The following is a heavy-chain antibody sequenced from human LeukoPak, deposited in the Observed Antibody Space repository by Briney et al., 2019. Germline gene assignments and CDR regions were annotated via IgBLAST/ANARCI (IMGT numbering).Heavy chain of an antibody. CDR2: ISGSGGST. CDR1: GFTFSSYA. CDR3: AKASVTTNYYDSSGYFCPVY. V-gene: IGHV3-23*01. D-gene: IGHD3-22*01. J-gene: IGHJ4*02. Sequence: GGSLRLSCAAPGFTFSSYAMSWVRQAPGKGLEWVSAISGSGGSTYYADSAKGRFTISRDNSKNTLYLQMNSLRAEDTAVYYCAKASVTTNYYDSSGYFCPVYWGQGTLVTVSS.